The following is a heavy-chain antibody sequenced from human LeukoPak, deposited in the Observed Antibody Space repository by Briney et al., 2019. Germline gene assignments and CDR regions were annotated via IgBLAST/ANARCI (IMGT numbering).Heavy chain of an antibody. CDR3: AKRGGKYSSSSINY. J-gene: IGHJ1*01. CDR1: GGSFSFYY. Sequence: SETLSLTCAVYGGSFSFYYWTWIRQPPGKGLEWIGEINHSGKANYNPSLKSRVAMTVDTSKSQFSLNLKSLTAADTAVYYCAKRGGKYSSSSINYWGQGTLVTVSS. CDR2: INHSGKA. V-gene: IGHV4-34*10. D-gene: IGHD6-6*01.